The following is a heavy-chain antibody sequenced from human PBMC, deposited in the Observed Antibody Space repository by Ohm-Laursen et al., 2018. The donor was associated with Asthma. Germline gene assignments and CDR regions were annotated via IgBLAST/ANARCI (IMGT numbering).Heavy chain of an antibody. D-gene: IGHD3-10*01. CDR3: ASQPFYYGSGSYYKGNPFDY. J-gene: IGHJ4*02. CDR2: ISYDGSNK. Sequence: SLRLSCAASGFTFSSYGMHWVRQAPGKGLEWVAVISYDGSNKYYADSVKGRFTISRDNSKNTLYLQMNSLRAEDTAVYYCASQPFYYGSGSYYKGNPFDYWGQGTLVTVSS. V-gene: IGHV3-30*03. CDR1: GFTFSSYG.